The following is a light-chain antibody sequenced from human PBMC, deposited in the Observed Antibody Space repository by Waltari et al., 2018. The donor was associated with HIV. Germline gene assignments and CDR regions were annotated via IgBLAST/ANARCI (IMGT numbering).Light chain of an antibody. J-gene: IGLJ2*01. CDR3: AAWDDNLSAVV. Sequence: QSVLTQPPSTSGTPGQRVTISCSGSSSNIGANWVCWFQQLPGTAPKLLIYRNNQRPSGVPDRYSACKSGTSASLAISDLRADDEADYYCAAWDDNLSAVVFGGRTKLSVL. CDR1: SSNIGANW. CDR2: RNN. V-gene: IGLV1-47*01.